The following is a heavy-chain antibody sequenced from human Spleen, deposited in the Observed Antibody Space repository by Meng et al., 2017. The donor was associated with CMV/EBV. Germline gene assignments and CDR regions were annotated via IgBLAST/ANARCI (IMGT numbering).Heavy chain of an antibody. CDR1: GYTFTGYY. D-gene: IGHD2-15*01. CDR3: SRGDKDACSGSINCFSAYHYYYGMDV. V-gene: IGHV1-2*02. CDR2: INPNSGGT. J-gene: IGHJ6*02. Sequence: ASVKVSCKASGYTFTGYYMHWVRQAPGQGPEWMGWINPNSGGTNYEQKFQGRVTMTRDRSINTAYMELNRLTSDDTAVYYCSRGDKDACSGSINCFSAYHYYYGMDVWGQGTTVTVSS.